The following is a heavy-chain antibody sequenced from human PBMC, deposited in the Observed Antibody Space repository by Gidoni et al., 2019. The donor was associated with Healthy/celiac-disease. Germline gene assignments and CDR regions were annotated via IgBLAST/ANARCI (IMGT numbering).Heavy chain of an antibody. D-gene: IGHD3-10*01. CDR3: ARDRGLLWFGELLESDGMDV. CDR1: GGSIRSGGYY. CDR2: IYYSGST. Sequence: QVQLQESGPGLVKPSQTLSLTCTVSGGSIRSGGYYWSWIRQHPGKGLEWIGYIYYSGSTYYNPSLKSRVTISVDTSKNQFSLKLSSVTAADTAVYYCARDRGLLWFGELLESDGMDVWGQGTTVTVSS. J-gene: IGHJ6*02. V-gene: IGHV4-31*03.